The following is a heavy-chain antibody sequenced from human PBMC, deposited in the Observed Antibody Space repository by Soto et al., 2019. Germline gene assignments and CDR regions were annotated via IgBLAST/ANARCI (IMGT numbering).Heavy chain of an antibody. V-gene: IGHV3-30*18. CDR1: GLTFSSYG. D-gene: IGHD3-16*01. CDR2: ISYDGSNK. Sequence: PGGSLRLSCAASGLTFSSYGMHWVRQAPGKGLEWVAVISYDGSNKYYADSVKGRFTISRDNSKNTLYLQMNSLRAEDTAVYYCAKDGRFWGGLYYSYGMDVWGQGTTVTV. CDR3: AKDGRFWGGLYYSYGMDV. J-gene: IGHJ6*02.